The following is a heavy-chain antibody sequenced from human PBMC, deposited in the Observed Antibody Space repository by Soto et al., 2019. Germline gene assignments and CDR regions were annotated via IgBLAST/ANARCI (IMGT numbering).Heavy chain of an antibody. Sequence: QVQLVESGGDVVQPGRSLRIYCAASGFTFSRYTMHWVSQAPGKGLEWVAVISYDGSNKFYADSVKGRFSISRDNSKNTLYVQMNSLRAEDTAVFYCARSGGSYCGPFDSWGQGTLVTVSS. J-gene: IGHJ4*02. CDR2: ISYDGSNK. CDR3: ARSGGSYCGPFDS. CDR1: GFTFSRYT. D-gene: IGHD1-26*01. V-gene: IGHV3-30-3*01.